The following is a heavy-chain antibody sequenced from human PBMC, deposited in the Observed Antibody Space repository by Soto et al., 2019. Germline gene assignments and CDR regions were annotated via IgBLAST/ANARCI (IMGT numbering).Heavy chain of an antibody. Sequence: SETLSLTCAVYGGSFSGYYWSWIRQPPGKGLELIGEINHSGSTNYNPSLKSRVTISVDTSKNQFSLKLSSVTAADTAVYYCARGCYYGSGSYYKIGYYGMDVWGQGTTVTVSS. CDR2: INHSGST. V-gene: IGHV4-34*01. J-gene: IGHJ6*02. CDR3: ARGCYYGSGSYYKIGYYGMDV. CDR1: GGSFSGYY. D-gene: IGHD3-10*01.